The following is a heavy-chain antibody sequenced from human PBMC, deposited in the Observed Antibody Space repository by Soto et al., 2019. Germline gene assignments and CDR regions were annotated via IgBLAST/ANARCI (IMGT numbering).Heavy chain of an antibody. D-gene: IGHD1-20*01. CDR2: IYPGDSDT. CDR3: ARLIALTGKYRGYFDY. Sequence: PGESLKISCKGSGYSFTSYWIGWVRQMPGKGLEWMGIIYPGDSDTRYSPSFQGQVTISADKSISTAYLQWSSLKASDTAMYYCARLIALTGKYRGYFDYWGQGTLVTVSS. V-gene: IGHV5-51*01. J-gene: IGHJ4*02. CDR1: GYSFTSYW.